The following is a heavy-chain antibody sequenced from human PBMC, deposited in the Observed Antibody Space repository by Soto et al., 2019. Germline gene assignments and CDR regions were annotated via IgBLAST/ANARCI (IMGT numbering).Heavy chain of an antibody. CDR2: ISSTTNYI. Sequence: GGSLRLSCAASGFTFTRYSMNWVRQAPGKGLQWVSSISSTTNYIYYGDSMKGRFTISRDNAKNSLYLEMNSLRAEDTAVYYCARESEDLTSNFDYWGQGTLVTVSS. CDR1: GFTFTRYS. CDR3: ARESEDLTSNFDY. J-gene: IGHJ4*02. V-gene: IGHV3-21*06.